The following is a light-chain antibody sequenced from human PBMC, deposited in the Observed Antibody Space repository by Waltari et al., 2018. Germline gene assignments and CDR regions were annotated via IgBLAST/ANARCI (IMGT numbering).Light chain of an antibody. CDR1: KLGTTF. J-gene: IGLJ1*01. CDR2: QDK. Sequence: SFELTQPPSVSVSPGQTASITCSGDKLGTTFASWYQQKPGQSPVLLIYQDKKRPSGIPERFSGSNSGNTATLTISGTQAMDEADYYCQAWLSDTYVFGTGTKVTVL. CDR3: QAWLSDTYV. V-gene: IGLV3-1*01.